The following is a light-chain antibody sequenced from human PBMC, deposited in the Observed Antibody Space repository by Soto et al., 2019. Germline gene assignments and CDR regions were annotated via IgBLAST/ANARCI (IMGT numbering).Light chain of an antibody. CDR3: QPYYSYPLT. CDR2: DAS. J-gene: IGKJ1*01. V-gene: IGKV1-5*01. CDR1: QSISSW. Sequence: EIQITQSPSTLSASVGDRFTITCMASQSISSWLAWYQHKPGKAPNLLIYDASSLESGVTSRFSGSGSGTDFTLTISCLQSEDFATYYCQPYYSYPLTVGPGTKVDNK.